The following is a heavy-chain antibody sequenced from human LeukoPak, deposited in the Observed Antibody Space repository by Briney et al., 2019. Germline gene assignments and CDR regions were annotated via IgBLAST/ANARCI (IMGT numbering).Heavy chain of an antibody. V-gene: IGHV3-9*01. D-gene: IGHD6-6*01. J-gene: IGHJ6*02. CDR1: GFTFGDYA. CDR2: ITWNSGNI. CDR3: AKDKTSFYDAMGV. Sequence: GGSLRLSCAASGFTFGDYAMHWVRQAPGKGPEWVSGITWNSGNIVYVDSVKGRFTISRDNAKNSLFLQMNSLRAEDTALYYCAKDKTSFYDAMGVWGQGTTVTVSS.